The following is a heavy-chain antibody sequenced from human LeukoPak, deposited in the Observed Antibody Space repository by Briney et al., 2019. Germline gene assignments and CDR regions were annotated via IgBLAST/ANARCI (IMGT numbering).Heavy chain of an antibody. CDR3: ARGSDIGY. CDR1: GGSISYYY. J-gene: IGHJ4*02. CDR2: ISSSSSYI. Sequence: PSETLSLTCTVSGGSISYYYWSWIRQPPGKGLEWVSSISSSSSYIYYADSVKGRFTISRDNAKNSLYLQMNSLRAEDTAVYYCARGSDIGYWGQGTLVTVSS. D-gene: IGHD3-10*01. V-gene: IGHV3-21*01.